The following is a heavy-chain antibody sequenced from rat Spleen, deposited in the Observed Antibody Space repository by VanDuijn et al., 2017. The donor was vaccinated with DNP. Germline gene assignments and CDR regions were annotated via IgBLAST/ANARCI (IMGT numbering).Heavy chain of an antibody. J-gene: IGHJ1*01. V-gene: IGHV5-58*01. Sequence: EVQLVETGGGSVQPGRSLKVSCVASGFTFRTYWMYWIRQAPGKGLEWVASITSSGGSTYYPDSMKGRFTISRDIAKNTLYLQMNSLRSEDTATYYCARNNYGWYFDFWGPGTMVTVSS. CDR3: ARNNYGWYFDF. CDR2: ITSSGGST. CDR1: GFTFRTYW. D-gene: IGHD1-10*01.